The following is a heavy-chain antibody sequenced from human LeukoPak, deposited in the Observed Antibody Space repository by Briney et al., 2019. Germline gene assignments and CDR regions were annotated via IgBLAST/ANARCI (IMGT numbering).Heavy chain of an antibody. CDR1: GGTFSSYA. CDR2: IIPIFGTA. Sequence: SVKVSCKASGGTFSSYAISWVRQAPGQGLEWMGGIIPIFGTANYAQKFQGRVTITADESTSTAYMELSSLRSEDTAVHYCARYGYSYGQDDFDYWGQGTLVTVSS. J-gene: IGHJ4*02. V-gene: IGHV1-69*01. CDR3: ARYGYSYGQDDFDY. D-gene: IGHD5-18*01.